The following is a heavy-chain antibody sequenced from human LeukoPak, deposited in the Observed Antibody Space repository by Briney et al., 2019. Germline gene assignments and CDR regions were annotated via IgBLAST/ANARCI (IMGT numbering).Heavy chain of an antibody. CDR1: GGTFSSYA. Sequence: SVKVSCKASGGTFSSYAISWVRQAPGQGLEWMGRIIPILGIANYAQKFQGRVTITADKSTSTAYMELSSLRSEDTAVYYCATDQTRFGHANWGQGTLVTVSS. CDR3: ATDQTRFGHAN. CDR2: IIPILGIA. V-gene: IGHV1-69*04. J-gene: IGHJ4*02. D-gene: IGHD3-10*01.